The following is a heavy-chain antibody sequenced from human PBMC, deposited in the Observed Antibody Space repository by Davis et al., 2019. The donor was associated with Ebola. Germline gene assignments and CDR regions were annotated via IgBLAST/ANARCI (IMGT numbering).Heavy chain of an antibody. J-gene: IGHJ6*02. Sequence: SETLSLTCTVSGGSISSGGYYWSWIRQPPGKGLEWIGEINHSGSTNYNPSLKSRVTISVDTSKNQFSLKLSSVTAADTAVYYCARVRIVVGYYYYGMDVWGQGTTVTVSS. V-gene: IGHV4-39*07. CDR3: ARVRIVVGYYYYGMDV. CDR1: GGSISSGGYY. D-gene: IGHD2-2*01. CDR2: INHSGST.